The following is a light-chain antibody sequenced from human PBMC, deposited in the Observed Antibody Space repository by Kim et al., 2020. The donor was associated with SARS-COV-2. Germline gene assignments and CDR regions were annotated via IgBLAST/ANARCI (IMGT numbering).Light chain of an antibody. CDR3: QAWDSSTGV. J-gene: IGLJ3*02. CDR1: KLGDKY. CDR2: QAS. Sequence: SYELTQPPSVSVSPGQTASITCSGDKLGDKYACWYQQKPGQSPVLVIYQASKRPSGIPERFSGSNSGNTATLTIRGTQAMDEADYYCQAWDSSTGVFGGG. V-gene: IGLV3-1*01.